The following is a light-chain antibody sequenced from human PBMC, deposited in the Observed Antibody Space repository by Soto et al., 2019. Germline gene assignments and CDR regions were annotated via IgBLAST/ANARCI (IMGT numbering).Light chain of an antibody. CDR1: SSDIGTYNY. CDR3: CSYAASNTFV. Sequence: QSALTQPASVSGSPGQSITISCTGTSSDIGTYNYVSWYQQHPGNVPKLIIYDVSKRPSGVPNRFSGSKSGNTASLTISGLQAEDEADYYCCSYAASNTFVFGTGTKVTVL. CDR2: DVS. V-gene: IGLV2-14*03. J-gene: IGLJ1*01.